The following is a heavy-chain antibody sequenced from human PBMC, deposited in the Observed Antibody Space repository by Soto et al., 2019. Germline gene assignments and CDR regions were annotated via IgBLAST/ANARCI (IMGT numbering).Heavy chain of an antibody. CDR1: GYTFSSYG. D-gene: IGHD1-26*01. CDR2: ISTYSGNT. CDR3: SIDGVGY. J-gene: IGHJ1*01. Sequence: QVHLVQSRAEVKKPGASVRVSCKASGYTFSSYGISWVRQAPGQGLEWMGWISTYSGNTNYAQKLQDRVTITTDPSTSTAYMELRSLLSDDTSVYYCSIDGVGYWGQGTLVTVSS. V-gene: IGHV1-18*04.